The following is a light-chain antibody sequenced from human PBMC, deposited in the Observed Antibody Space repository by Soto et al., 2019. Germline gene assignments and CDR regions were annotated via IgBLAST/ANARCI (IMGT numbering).Light chain of an antibody. J-gene: IGKJ5*01. Sequence: EIAVTQSPATLSVSPGEGATLSCRASQTVSSYLAWYQQKPGQAPRLLIYDASNRATGIPARFSGSGSGTDFTLTISSLEPVDFAVYYCQQRSNWPITFGQGTRLEI. CDR3: QQRSNWPIT. V-gene: IGKV3-11*01. CDR1: QTVSSY. CDR2: DAS.